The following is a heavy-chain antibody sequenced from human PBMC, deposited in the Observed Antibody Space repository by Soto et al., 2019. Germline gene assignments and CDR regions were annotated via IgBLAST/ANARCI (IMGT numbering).Heavy chain of an antibody. D-gene: IGHD7-27*01. CDR3: GSDRPIANRGYEY. CDR2: INAGNGNT. V-gene: IGHV1-3*01. CDR1: GYTFTSYD. Sequence: APVKVSSKASGYTFTSYDMQWLRQAPGQRLEWMGWINAGNGNTKYSQKFQGRVTITRDRSASTAYMERSSLRSADTAVYYCGSDRPIANRGYEYWGQGTLVTVSS. J-gene: IGHJ4*02.